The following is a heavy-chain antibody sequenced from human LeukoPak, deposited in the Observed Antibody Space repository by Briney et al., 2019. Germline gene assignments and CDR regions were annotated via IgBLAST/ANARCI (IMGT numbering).Heavy chain of an antibody. V-gene: IGHV3-15*01. J-gene: IGHJ4*02. D-gene: IGHD2-2*01. CDR2: IKSKTDGGTT. CDR1: GFTFSNAW. CDR3: TTWLDCSSTSCYVNFDY. Sequence: VGSLRLSCAASGFTFSNAWMNWVRQAPGKGLEWVGRIKSKTDGGTTDYAAPVKGRFTISRDDSKNTLYLQMNSLEIEDTAVYYCTTWLDCSSTSCYVNFDYWGQGTLVTVPS.